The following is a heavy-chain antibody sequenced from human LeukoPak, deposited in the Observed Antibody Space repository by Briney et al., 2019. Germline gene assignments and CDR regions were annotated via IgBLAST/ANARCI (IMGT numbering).Heavy chain of an antibody. V-gene: IGHV1-2*02. D-gene: IGHD6-6*01. CDR1: GYTFTGYY. Sequence: ASVKVSCKASGYTFTGYYMHWVRQAPGQGLEWMGWINPNSGGTHYAQKFQGRVTMTRDTSISTAYMKLSRPRSDDTAVYYCARDLRGQYFISSSGVWFDPWGQGTLVTVSS. CDR3: ARDLRGQYFISSSGVWFDP. J-gene: IGHJ5*02. CDR2: INPNSGGT.